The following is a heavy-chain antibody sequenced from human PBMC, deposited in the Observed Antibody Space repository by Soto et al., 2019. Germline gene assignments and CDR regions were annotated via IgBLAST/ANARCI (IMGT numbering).Heavy chain of an antibody. CDR2: IYPSGRT. Sequence: SETLSLTCAVSGYSIRNGYFWGWIRQLPGKGLEWIGSIYPSGRTYYNPSLKSRVTISVDTSKNEFSLKVTSVTAADTAVYYCARHNSGYYYFDFWGQGTLVTVSS. J-gene: IGHJ4*02. V-gene: IGHV4-38-2*01. D-gene: IGHD3-22*01. CDR3: ARHNSGYYYFDF. CDR1: GYSIRNGYF.